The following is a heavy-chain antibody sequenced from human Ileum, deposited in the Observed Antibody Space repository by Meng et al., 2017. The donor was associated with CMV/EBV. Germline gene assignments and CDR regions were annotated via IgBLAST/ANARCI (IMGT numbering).Heavy chain of an antibody. CDR2: INVYSGNP. D-gene: IGHD5-18*01. Sequence: QVQLVQSGSELKEPGASVKVSCTTSGYTFFDYGINWVRQAPGQRLEWMGWINVYSGNPTYAQDFTGRFVFSLDTSVSTAYLQINSLRAEDTAVYYCTRGAGEHTAKFEYWGQGTLVTVSS. V-gene: IGHV7-4-1*02. CDR3: TRGAGEHTAKFEY. CDR1: GYTFFDYG. J-gene: IGHJ4*02.